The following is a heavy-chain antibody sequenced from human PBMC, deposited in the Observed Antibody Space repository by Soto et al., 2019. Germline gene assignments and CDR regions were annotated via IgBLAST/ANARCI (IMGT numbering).Heavy chain of an antibody. Sequence: QVQLVESGGGVVQPGGSHRLSCQASGFNFDNYGMHWVRQAPGKGLEWVAVITYDGSFQYYADSVKGRFTISRDNSKNTLSLHLNTLKPEDTAVYHCAKDRVGGTFYTPLAFWGQGTLVTVSS. CDR3: AKDRVGGTFYTPLAF. J-gene: IGHJ4*02. V-gene: IGHV3-30*18. CDR1: GFNFDNYG. CDR2: ITYDGSFQ. D-gene: IGHD1-7*01.